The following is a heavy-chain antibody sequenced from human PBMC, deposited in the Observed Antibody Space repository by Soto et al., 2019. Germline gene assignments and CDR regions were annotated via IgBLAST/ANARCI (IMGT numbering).Heavy chain of an antibody. CDR1: GYTLTELS. CDR2: ISGSGFKK. V-gene: IGHV3-23*01. J-gene: IGHJ5*02. D-gene: IGHD1-26*01. Sequence: SCKVSGYTLTELSMSWVRQAPGKGLEWISSISGSGFKKYYADSVKGRFTISRDNSKSTVYLELNNLSAEDTAVYHCAKNQGVELVPLATVDWFDPWGQGSVVTVSS. CDR3: AKNQGVELVPLATVDWFDP.